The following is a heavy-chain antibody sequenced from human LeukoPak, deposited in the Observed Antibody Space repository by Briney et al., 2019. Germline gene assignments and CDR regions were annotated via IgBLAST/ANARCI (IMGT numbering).Heavy chain of an antibody. J-gene: IGHJ4*02. CDR3: ARADTSTWDFDS. CDR2: ISRGSDTI. V-gene: IGHV3-48*01. D-gene: IGHD2-2*01. Sequence: GGSLRLSCAASGFTFSSYAMSWVRQTPGKGLEWVSYISRGSDTIYYGDSVKGRFTISRDNAKNSLYLQMNSPRADDTAVYYCARADTSTWDFDSWGPGILVTVSS. CDR1: GFTFSSYA.